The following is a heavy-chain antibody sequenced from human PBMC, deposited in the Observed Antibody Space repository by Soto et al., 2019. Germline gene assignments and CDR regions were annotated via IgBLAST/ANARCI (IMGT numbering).Heavy chain of an antibody. Sequence: EVQVVETGGGLIQPGGSLRLSCAVSGFSVSHNYMTWVRHAPGKGLDWVSVIYRDGRPYYANSVKGRFTLSRDTSKSIVYLQMNSLRVEDTAVYYCARDTENTGGGLDVWGQGAMVTVSS. V-gene: IGHV3-53*02. D-gene: IGHD2-8*02. CDR2: IYRDGRP. J-gene: IGHJ3*01. CDR3: ARDTENTGGGLDV. CDR1: GFSVSHNY.